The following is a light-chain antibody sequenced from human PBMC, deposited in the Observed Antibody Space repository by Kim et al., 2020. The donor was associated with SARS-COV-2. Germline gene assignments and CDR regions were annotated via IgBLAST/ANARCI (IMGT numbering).Light chain of an antibody. CDR2: DAS. J-gene: IGKJ4*01. CDR1: QSVSSY. CDR3: QQRSNWPLT. Sequence: EIVLTQSPATLSLSPGERATLSCMASQSVSSYLAWYQQKPGQAPRLLIYDASNRATGIPARFSGSGSGTDFTLTISSLEPEDFAVYYCQQRSNWPLTFGGGTKLEI. V-gene: IGKV3-11*01.